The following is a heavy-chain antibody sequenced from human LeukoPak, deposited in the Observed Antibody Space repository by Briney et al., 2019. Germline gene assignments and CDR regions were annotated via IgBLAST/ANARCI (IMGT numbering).Heavy chain of an antibody. V-gene: IGHV4-38-2*01. D-gene: IGHD2-8*02. CDR1: GYSISSGYY. CDR3: ARHQRPLLYYFDY. CDR2: IYHSGST. Sequence: SETLSLTCAVSGYSISSGYYWGWIRQPPGKGLGWIGSIYHSGSTYYNPSLKSRVTISVDTSKNQFSLKLSSVTAADTAVYYCARHQRPLLYYFDYWGQGTLVTVSS. J-gene: IGHJ4*02.